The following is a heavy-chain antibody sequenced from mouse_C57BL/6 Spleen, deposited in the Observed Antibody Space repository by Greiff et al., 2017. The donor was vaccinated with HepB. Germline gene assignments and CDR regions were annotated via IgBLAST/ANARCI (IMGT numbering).Heavy chain of an antibody. CDR1: GYTFTSYW. CDR3: TRERDYGSGSLGRAMDY. J-gene: IGHJ4*01. Sequence: QVQLQQPGAELVMPGASVKLSCKASGYTFTSYWMHWVKQRPGQGLEWIGEYDPSDSYTNYNQKFKGKSTLTIDKSSSTAYMQLSSLTSEDSAVYDCTRERDYGSGSLGRAMDYWGQGTSVTVSS. V-gene: IGHV1-69*01. CDR2: YDPSDSYT. D-gene: IGHD1-1*01.